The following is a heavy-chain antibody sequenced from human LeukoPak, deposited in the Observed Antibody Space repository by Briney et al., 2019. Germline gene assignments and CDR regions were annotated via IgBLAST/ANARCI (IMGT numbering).Heavy chain of an antibody. J-gene: IGHJ5*01. V-gene: IGHV4-4*07. D-gene: IGHD5-12*01. CDR3: ARGMAAAYDYNWFDS. CDR1: GDSISNYD. Sequence: SETPSLTCTVSGDSISNYDWTWIRQPAGKGLEWIGRIYGSGNTRYNPSLKSRVSMSIDTSKNQFSLKLSSVTAADTAVYFCARGMAAAYDYNWFDSWGQGTLVTVTS. CDR2: IYGSGNT.